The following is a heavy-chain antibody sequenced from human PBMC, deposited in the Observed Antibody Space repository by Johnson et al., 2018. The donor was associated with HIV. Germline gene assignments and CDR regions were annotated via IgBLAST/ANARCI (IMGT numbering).Heavy chain of an antibody. V-gene: IGHV3-66*02. J-gene: IGHJ3*01. Sequence: VTLVESGGGLVQPGGSLRLSCAASGFTFSNAWMSWVRQAPGKGLEWVSVIYSGGSTYYADSVKGRFTISRDNSKNTLYLQMNSLRAEDTAVYYCARDWSDIAAAVTGAFDVWGQGTMVTVSS. CDR3: ARDWSDIAAAVTGAFDV. D-gene: IGHD6-13*01. CDR2: IYSGGST. CDR1: GFTFSNAW.